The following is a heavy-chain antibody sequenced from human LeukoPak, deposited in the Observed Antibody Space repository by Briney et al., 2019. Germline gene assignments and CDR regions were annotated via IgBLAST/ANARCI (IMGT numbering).Heavy chain of an antibody. CDR2: ISYDGSNK. CDR1: GFTFSSYG. Sequence: GGSLRLSCAASGFTFSSYGMHWVRQAPGKGLEWVAVISYDGSNKYYADSVKGRFTISRDNSKNTLYLQMNSLRAEDTAVYYCAKDLGYRIVGATVLDYWGQGTLVTVSS. CDR3: AKDLGYRIVGATVLDY. V-gene: IGHV3-30*18. D-gene: IGHD1-26*01. J-gene: IGHJ4*02.